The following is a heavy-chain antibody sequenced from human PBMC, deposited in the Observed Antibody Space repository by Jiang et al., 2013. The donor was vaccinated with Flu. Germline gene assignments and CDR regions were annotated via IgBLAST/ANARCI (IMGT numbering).Heavy chain of an antibody. CDR3: ARDITYGTVAAFDF. V-gene: IGHV4-4*07. Sequence: VKPSETLSLTCTVSGGSMHNYYWSWIRQPAGKGLEWIGRIHANGNTNYNPSLKSRVTMSGDTSKRQFSLNLASVTAADTALYYCARDITYGTVAAFDFWGQGTMVTVSS. CDR1: GGSMHNYY. D-gene: IGHD3/OR15-3a*01. CDR2: IHANGNT. J-gene: IGHJ3*01.